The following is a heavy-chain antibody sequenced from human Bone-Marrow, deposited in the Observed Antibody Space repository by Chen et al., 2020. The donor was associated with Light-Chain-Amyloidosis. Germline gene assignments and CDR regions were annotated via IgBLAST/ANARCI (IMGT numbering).Heavy chain of an antibody. CDR3: ARMFGFCSGGSCYSAYFDY. V-gene: IGHV4-39*01. Sequence: QLQLQESGPGLVRPSETLSLTCTVSGGFISINSYYWGWIRQPLGKGLEWIGSMSYSGSTYYSPSLKSRVTISVDTPKNQFSLRLNSVTAADTALYYCARMFGFCSGGSCYSAYFDYWGQGALVTVSS. CDR2: MSYSGST. D-gene: IGHD2-15*01. CDR1: GGFISINSYY. J-gene: IGHJ4*02.